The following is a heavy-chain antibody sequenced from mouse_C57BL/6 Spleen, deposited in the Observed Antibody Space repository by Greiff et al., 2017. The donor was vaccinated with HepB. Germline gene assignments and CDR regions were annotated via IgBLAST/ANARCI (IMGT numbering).Heavy chain of an antibody. CDR3: AREDGYYDAMDY. CDR2: IYPGGGYT. CDR1: GYTFTNYW. Sequence: VQLQESGAELVRPGTSVKMSCKASGYTFTNYWIGWAKQRPGHGLEWIGDIYPGGGYTNYNEKFKGKATLTADKSSSTAYMQFSSLTSEDSAIYYCAREDGYYDAMDYWGQGTSVTVSS. D-gene: IGHD2-3*01. V-gene: IGHV1-63*01. J-gene: IGHJ4*01.